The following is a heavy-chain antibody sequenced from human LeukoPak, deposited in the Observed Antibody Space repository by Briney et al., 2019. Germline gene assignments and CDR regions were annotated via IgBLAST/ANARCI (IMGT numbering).Heavy chain of an antibody. CDR2: IYYSGST. Sequence: SETLSLTCTVSGGSISSSSYYWGWIRQPPGKGLEWIGSIYYSGSTYYNPSLKSRVTISVDTSKNQFSLKLSSVTAADTAVYYCARNYNWNYADYWGQGTLVTVSS. J-gene: IGHJ4*02. V-gene: IGHV4-39*07. CDR1: GGSISSSSYY. D-gene: IGHD1-7*01. CDR3: ARNYNWNYADY.